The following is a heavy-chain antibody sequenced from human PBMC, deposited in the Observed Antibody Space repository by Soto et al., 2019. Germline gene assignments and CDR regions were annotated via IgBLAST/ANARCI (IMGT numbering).Heavy chain of an antibody. V-gene: IGHV1-3*01. CDR2: INAGNGNT. CDR3: ARVRITIFGVVLAFDI. CDR1: GYTFTSYA. Sequence: GASVKVSCKASGYTFTSYAMHWVRQAPGQRLEWMGWINAGNGNTKYSQKFQGRVTITRDTSASTAYMELSSLRSEDTAVYYCARVRITIFGVVLAFDIWGQGTIVTV. D-gene: IGHD3-3*01. J-gene: IGHJ3*02.